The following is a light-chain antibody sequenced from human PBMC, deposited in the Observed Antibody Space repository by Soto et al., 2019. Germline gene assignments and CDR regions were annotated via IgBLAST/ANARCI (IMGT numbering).Light chain of an antibody. V-gene: IGLV1-44*01. CDR3: AAWDDSLRAVV. CDR1: RSNIGTYT. J-gene: IGLJ2*01. CDR2: RNH. Sequence: QSVLTQSPSASGTPGQRVTISCSGSRSNIGTYTVNWYQQLPGTAPTLLIYRNHQRPSGVPDRFSGSKSGTSASLAISGPQSEDGADYYCAAWDDSLRAVVFGGGTKLTVL.